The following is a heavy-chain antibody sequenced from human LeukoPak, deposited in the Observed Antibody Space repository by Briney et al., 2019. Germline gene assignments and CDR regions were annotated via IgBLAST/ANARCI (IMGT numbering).Heavy chain of an antibody. CDR1: GFTFSNYR. J-gene: IGHJ5*02. CDR3: IRDFRSADL. V-gene: IGHV3-74*01. CDR2: IYVDGRAT. Sequence: GGSLRLSCVASGFTFSNYRMHWVRQPPGKGLVWVSRIYVDGRATNYADSVKGRFTISRDNAKNTVYLEMNSLSVEDTATYYCIRDFRSADLWGQGTLVTVTS.